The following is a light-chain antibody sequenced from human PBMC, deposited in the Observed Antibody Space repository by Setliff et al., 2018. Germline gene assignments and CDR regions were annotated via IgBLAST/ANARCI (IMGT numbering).Light chain of an antibody. CDR3: AAWDASLSGPV. V-gene: IGLV1-47*01. CDR2: RSD. CDR1: GSNIGNNY. J-gene: IGLJ2*01. Sequence: QSVLTQPPSVSGTPGQRVSISCSGSGSNIGNNYVCWYQRLPGAAPKLLVHRSDQRPSGVPDRFSGSKSGTSASLTVSGLRSEDEADYFCAAWDASLSGPVFGGGTKVTVL.